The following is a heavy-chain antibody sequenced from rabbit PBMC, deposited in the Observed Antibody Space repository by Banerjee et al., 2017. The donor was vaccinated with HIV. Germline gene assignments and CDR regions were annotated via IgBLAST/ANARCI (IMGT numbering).Heavy chain of an antibody. D-gene: IGHD4-1*01. V-gene: IGHV1S45*01. Sequence: QQQLKESGGGLVQPGGSLKLSCKASEFDLSSYYYMCWVRQAPGKGLEWIACIYAGSSASTYYASWAKGRFTISKTSSTTVTLQMTSLTAADTATYFCARDLAGVTGWNFGLWGPGTLVTVS. J-gene: IGHJ4*01. CDR2: IYAGSSAST. CDR3: ARDLAGVTGWNFGL. CDR1: EFDLSSYYY.